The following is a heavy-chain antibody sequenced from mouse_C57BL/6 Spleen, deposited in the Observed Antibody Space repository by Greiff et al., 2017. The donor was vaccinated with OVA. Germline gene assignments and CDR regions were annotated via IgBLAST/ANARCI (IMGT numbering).Heavy chain of an antibody. CDR3: AREGGGITTVVFDY. V-gene: IGHV1-66*01. Sequence: VKVVESGPELVKPGASVKISCKASGYSFTSYYIHWVKQRPGQGLEWIGWIYPGSGNTKYNEKFKGKATLTADTSSSTAYMQLSSLTSEDSAVYYCAREGGGITTVVFDYWGQGTTLTVSS. D-gene: IGHD1-1*01. J-gene: IGHJ2*01. CDR1: GYSFTSYY. CDR2: IYPGSGNT.